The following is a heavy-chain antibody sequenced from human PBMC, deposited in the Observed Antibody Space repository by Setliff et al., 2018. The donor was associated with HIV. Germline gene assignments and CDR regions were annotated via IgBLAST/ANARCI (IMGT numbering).Heavy chain of an antibody. Sequence: GGSLRLSCAASGFTFSSYGMHWVRQAPGKGLEWVAVIWYDGSNKYYADSVKGRFTISRDNSKNTLYLQINTLTAEDSAVYYCVREWAGYPLNWFDPWGQGTLVTVSS. CDR3: VREWAGYPLNWFDP. CDR2: IWYDGSNK. V-gene: IGHV3-33*01. CDR1: GFTFSSYG. J-gene: IGHJ5*02. D-gene: IGHD5-12*01.